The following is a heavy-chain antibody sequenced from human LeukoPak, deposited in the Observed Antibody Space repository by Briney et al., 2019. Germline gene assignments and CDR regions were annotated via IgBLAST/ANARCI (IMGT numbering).Heavy chain of an antibody. CDR1: GYTFTRHF. J-gene: IGHJ4*02. Sequence: ASVKVSCRSSGYTFTRHFMHWVRQAPGQEVAWMGLISPTGTGTVYAREIQGRVTMTRDTSTSTDYMELGTLTSEDTAVYYCARDSSSGWFTVDYWGQGTLVTVSS. D-gene: IGHD6-19*01. CDR3: ARDSSSGWFTVDY. V-gene: IGHV1-46*01. CDR2: ISPTGTGT.